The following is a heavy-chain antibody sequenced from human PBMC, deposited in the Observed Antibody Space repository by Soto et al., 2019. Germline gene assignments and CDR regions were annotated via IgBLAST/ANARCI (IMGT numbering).Heavy chain of an antibody. CDR1: GGSFSGYY. CDR2: INHSGST. V-gene: IGHV4-34*01. CDR3: TREFRAYCTNGVCYNVFDY. J-gene: IGHJ4*02. Sequence: SETLSLTCAVYGGSFSGYYWSWIRQPPGKGLEWIGEINHSGSTNYNPSLKSRVTISVDTSKNQFSLKLSSVTAADTAVYYCTREFRAYCTNGVCYNVFDYWGQGTLVTVSS. D-gene: IGHD2-8*01.